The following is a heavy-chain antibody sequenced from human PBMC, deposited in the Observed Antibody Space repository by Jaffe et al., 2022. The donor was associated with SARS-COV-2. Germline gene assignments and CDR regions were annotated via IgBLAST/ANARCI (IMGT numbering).Heavy chain of an antibody. CDR2: INPSGGST. CDR1: GYTFTSYY. CDR3: ARDILPHSDYDILTGYISWFDP. V-gene: IGHV1-46*01. Sequence: QVQLVQSGAEVKKPGASVKVSCKASGYTFTSYYMHWVRQAPGQGLEWMGIINPSGGSTSYAQKFQGRVTMTRDTSTSTVYMELSSLRSEDTAVYYCARDILPHSDYDILTGYISWFDPWGQGTLVTVSS. D-gene: IGHD3-9*01. J-gene: IGHJ5*02.